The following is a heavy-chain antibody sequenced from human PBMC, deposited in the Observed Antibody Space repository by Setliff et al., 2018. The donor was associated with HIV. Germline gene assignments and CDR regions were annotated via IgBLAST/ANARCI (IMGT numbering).Heavy chain of an antibody. CDR1: GFTFSGNP. CDR2: IFYDGSEK. D-gene: IGHD1-26*01. V-gene: IGHV3-33*01. CDR3: AGDPPRSDWRLDS. J-gene: IGHJ4*02. Sequence: HPGGSLRLSCAASGFTFSGNPMHWVRQAPGKGLEWVGYIFYDGSEKYYADSVKGRFTISRDNSKNTVYLEMNNLRADDTAVYYCAGDPPRSDWRLDSWGQGTLVTVSS.